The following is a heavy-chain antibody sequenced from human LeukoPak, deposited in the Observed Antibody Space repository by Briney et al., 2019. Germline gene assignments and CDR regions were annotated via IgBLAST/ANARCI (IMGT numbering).Heavy chain of an antibody. Sequence: PGGSLRLSCVDSGFTFSNYWMSWVRQAPGKGLEWVANIKQDGSEEYYVDSVKGRFTISRDNAKKSLYLQMNSLRAEDTALYYCAKAHSGWYVSGLIGYWGQGTLVTVSS. CDR2: IKQDGSEE. CDR1: GFTFSNYW. D-gene: IGHD6-19*01. CDR3: AKAHSGWYVSGLIGY. V-gene: IGHV3-7*03. J-gene: IGHJ4*02.